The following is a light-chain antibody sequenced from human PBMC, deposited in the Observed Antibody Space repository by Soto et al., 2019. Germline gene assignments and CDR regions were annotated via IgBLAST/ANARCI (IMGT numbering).Light chain of an antibody. CDR3: SSYTSSSTLLYV. V-gene: IGLV2-14*01. CDR1: SSDVGGYNY. Sequence: QSALTQPASVSGSPEQSITISCTGTSSDVGGYNYVSWYQQHPGKAPKLMIYDVSNRPSGVSNRFSGSKSGNTASLTISGLQAEDEADYCCSSYTSSSTLLYVFGTGTKVTVL. J-gene: IGLJ1*01. CDR2: DVS.